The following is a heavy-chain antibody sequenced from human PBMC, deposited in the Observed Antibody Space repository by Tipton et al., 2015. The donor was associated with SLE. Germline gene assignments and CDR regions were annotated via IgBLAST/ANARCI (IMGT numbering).Heavy chain of an antibody. V-gene: IGHV4-59*01. CDR2: VSYSGST. CDR1: GGSINVYY. CDR3: ARLPDYFDH. J-gene: IGHJ4*02. Sequence: TLSLTCSVSGGSINVYYWSWVRQPPGKGLEWIGYVSYSGSTNYSPSLQSRVTISVDTSKNQFSLKLRSVTAADTAVYYCARLPDYFDHWGQGALVTVSS.